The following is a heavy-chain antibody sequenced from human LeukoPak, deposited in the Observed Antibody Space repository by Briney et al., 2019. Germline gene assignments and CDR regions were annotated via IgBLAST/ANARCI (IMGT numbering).Heavy chain of an antibody. V-gene: IGHV3-30*04. D-gene: IGHD1-26*01. J-gene: IGHJ4*02. CDR3: ARDHPRKVGAYGVPVGHFDY. Sequence: PGRSLRLSCAASGFTFSSYAMHWVRQAPGKGLEWVAVISYDGSNKYYADSVKGRFTISRDNSKNTLYLQMNSLRAEDTAVYYCARDHPRKVGAYGVPVGHFDYWGQGTLVTVSS. CDR1: GFTFSSYA. CDR2: ISYDGSNK.